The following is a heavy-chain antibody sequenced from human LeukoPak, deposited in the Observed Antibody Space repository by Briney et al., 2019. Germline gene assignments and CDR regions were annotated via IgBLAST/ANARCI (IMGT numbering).Heavy chain of an antibody. CDR3: ARVGERITIFGVVITPIFDY. Sequence: PSETLSLTCTVSGGSISSYYWSWIRQPPGKGLEWIGYIYYSGSTNYNPSLTSRVTISVDTSKNQFSLKLSSVTAADTAVYYCARVGERITIFGVVITPIFDYWGQGTLVTVSS. D-gene: IGHD3-3*01. CDR1: GGSISSYY. CDR2: IYYSGST. V-gene: IGHV4-59*01. J-gene: IGHJ4*02.